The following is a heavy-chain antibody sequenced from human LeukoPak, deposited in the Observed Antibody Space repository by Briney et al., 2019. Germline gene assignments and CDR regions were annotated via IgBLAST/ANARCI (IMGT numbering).Heavy chain of an antibody. V-gene: IGHV1-2*02. D-gene: IGHD2-2*01. CDR2: INPNDGDT. J-gene: IGHJ4*02. Sequence: ASVRVSCKASGYTFTDYYMHWVRQAPGQGFEWMGWINPNDGDTNYAQKFQGRVTMTRDTSISTAHMELSRLRSDDTAVYYCARPTFLYCSSTTSLFDYWGEGTLVTVSS. CDR3: ARPTFLYCSSTTSLFDY. CDR1: GYTFTDYY.